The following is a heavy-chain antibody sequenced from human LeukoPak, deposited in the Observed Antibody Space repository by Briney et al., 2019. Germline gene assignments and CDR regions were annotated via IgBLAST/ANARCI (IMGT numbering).Heavy chain of an antibody. CDR1: GFTFSSYG. V-gene: IGHV3-33*01. CDR3: ARDSYYYDSSGYYYRFALDY. J-gene: IGHJ4*02. D-gene: IGHD3-22*01. Sequence: GGSLRLSCAASGFTFSSYGMHWVRQAPGKGLEWVAVIWYDGSNKYHADSVKGRFTISRDNSKNTLYLQMNSLRAEDTAVYYCARDSYYYDSSGYYYRFALDYWGQGTLVTVSS. CDR2: IWYDGSNK.